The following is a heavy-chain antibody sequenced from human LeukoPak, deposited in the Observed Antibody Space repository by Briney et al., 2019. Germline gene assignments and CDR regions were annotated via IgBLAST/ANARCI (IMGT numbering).Heavy chain of an antibody. CDR2: INQDGSER. D-gene: IGHD3-22*01. CDR3: ARDHPGGYYIH. J-gene: IGHJ4*02. CDR1: GFTFSNYW. Sequence: PGGSLRLSCATSGFTFSNYWMTWVRQAPGKGLEWVANINQDGSERYYVDSVNGRFTISRDNAENSLSLQMNSLRAEDSAMYYCARDHPGGYYIHWGQGTLVTVSS. V-gene: IGHV3-7*01.